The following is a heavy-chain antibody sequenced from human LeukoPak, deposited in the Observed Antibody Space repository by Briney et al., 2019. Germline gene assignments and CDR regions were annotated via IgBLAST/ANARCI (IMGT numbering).Heavy chain of an antibody. J-gene: IGHJ3*02. D-gene: IGHD3-22*01. CDR1: GGTFSSYA. Sequence: ASVKVSCKASGGTFSSYAISWVRQAPGQGLEWMGRIIPILGIANYAQKFQGRVTITADKSTSTAYMELSSLRSEDTAVYYCARGYYDSSGYRYDAFDIWGQGTMVTVSS. CDR2: IIPILGIA. CDR3: ARGYYDSSGYRYDAFDI. V-gene: IGHV1-69*04.